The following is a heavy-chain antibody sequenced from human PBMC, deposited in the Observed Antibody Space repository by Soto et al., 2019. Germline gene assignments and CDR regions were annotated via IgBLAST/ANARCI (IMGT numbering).Heavy chain of an antibody. V-gene: IGHV4-4*02. D-gene: IGHD6-19*01. CDR3: ASSPRIAVAGPFDY. CDR1: GGSISSSNW. CDR2: IYHSGST. Sequence: PSETLSLTCAVSGGSISSSNWWSWVRQPPGKGLEWIGEIYHSGSTNYNPSLKSRVTISVDKSKNQFSLKLSSVTAADTAVYYCASSPRIAVAGPFDYWGQGTLVTVSS. J-gene: IGHJ4*02.